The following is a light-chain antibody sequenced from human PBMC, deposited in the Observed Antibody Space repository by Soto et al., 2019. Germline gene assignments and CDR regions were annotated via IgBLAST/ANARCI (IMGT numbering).Light chain of an antibody. CDR2: HGS. J-gene: IGKJ4*01. Sequence: DIQMTQSPSTLRASLGDRVTITCRASQSIDRWLAWYQQRPGKAPKILIYHGSSLETGVPSRFSGIGSGTEFTLTISSLKPDDFATYDGQQRYSTPLTFGGGTKVDIK. CDR1: QSIDRW. V-gene: IGKV1-5*01. CDR3: QQRYSTPLT.